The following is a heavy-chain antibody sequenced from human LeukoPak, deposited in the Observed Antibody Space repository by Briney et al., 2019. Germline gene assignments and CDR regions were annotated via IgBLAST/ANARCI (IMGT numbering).Heavy chain of an antibody. CDR2: IYYSGST. CDR1: GFTFSAYA. J-gene: IGHJ4*02. Sequence: LRLSCAASGFTFSAYAMNWVRQAPGKGLEWIGYIYYSGSTYYNPSLKSRVTISVDTSKNQFSLKLSSVTAADTAVYYCARGYYYGSGSIDYWGQGTLVTVSS. D-gene: IGHD3-10*01. V-gene: IGHV4-30-4*08. CDR3: ARGYYYGSGSIDY.